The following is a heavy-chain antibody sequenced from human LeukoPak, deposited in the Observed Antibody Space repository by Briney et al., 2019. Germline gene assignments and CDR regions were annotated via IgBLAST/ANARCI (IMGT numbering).Heavy chain of an antibody. Sequence: PSETLSLTCTVSGYSISSGYYWGWIRQPPGKGLEWIGSIYHSGSTYYNPSLKSRVTISVDTSKNQFSLKLSSVTAADTAVYYCASNSPAFDFWGQGTLVTVSS. V-gene: IGHV4-38-2*02. CDR2: IYHSGST. D-gene: IGHD5-18*01. CDR3: ASNSPAFDF. J-gene: IGHJ4*02. CDR1: GYSISSGYY.